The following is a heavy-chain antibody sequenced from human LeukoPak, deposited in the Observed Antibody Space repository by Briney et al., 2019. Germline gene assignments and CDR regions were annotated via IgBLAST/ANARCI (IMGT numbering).Heavy chain of an antibody. J-gene: IGHJ4*02. CDR1: GFTFSSYW. Sequence: GGSLRLSCAASGFTFSSYWMSWVRQAPGKGLEWVASIKQDGSEKYYVDSVKGRFTISRDNAKNTLYLQMNSLRAEDTAVYYCVTSGLSRFGFWGQGTLVTVSS. CDR3: VTSGLSRFGF. CDR2: IKQDGSEK. V-gene: IGHV3-7*03. D-gene: IGHD2/OR15-2a*01.